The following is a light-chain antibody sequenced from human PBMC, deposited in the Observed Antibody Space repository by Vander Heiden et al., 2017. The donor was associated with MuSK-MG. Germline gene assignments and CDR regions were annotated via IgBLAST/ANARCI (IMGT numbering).Light chain of an antibody. CDR3: QQYDKWPPLT. J-gene: IGKJ4*01. Sequence: VMTQSPATLSVSPGERATLSCRASQSVSSNLAWYQQNPGQAPRLLIYGASTRATDNPDRFSGSWYGTEFTLTISSLQSEDFAVYYCQQYDKWPPLTFGGGTKVEIK. V-gene: IGKV3-15*01. CDR1: QSVSSN. CDR2: GAS.